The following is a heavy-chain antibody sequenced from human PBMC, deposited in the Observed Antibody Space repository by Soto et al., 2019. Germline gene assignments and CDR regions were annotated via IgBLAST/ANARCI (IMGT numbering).Heavy chain of an antibody. Sequence: QVHLVQSGAEVKKPGSSVRVSCKASGGVFSSYTINWLRQAPGQGLEWMGRIIPVLDKPNYAQKFQGRVTISADKSTSTAYMELSSLTSEDTAVYFCAKPGDYNDHDAFDSWGQGTRVTVSS. J-gene: IGHJ3*02. CDR2: IIPVLDKP. V-gene: IGHV1-69*02. CDR1: GGVFSSYT. D-gene: IGHD4-17*01. CDR3: AKPGDYNDHDAFDS.